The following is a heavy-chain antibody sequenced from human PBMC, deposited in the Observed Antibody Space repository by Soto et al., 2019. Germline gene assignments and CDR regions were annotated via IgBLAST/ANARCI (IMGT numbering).Heavy chain of an antibody. CDR2: INPNSGGT. J-gene: IGHJ3*02. CDR3: ARAGADYTVDTAMVKAFDI. Sequence: ASVKDSCKASGYTFTGYYMHWVRQAPGQGLEGMGWINPNSGGTNYAQKFQGWVNMDRDTSISTAYMELSRLRSDDTAVYYCARAGADYTVDTAMVKAFDIWGQGTMVTVSS. D-gene: IGHD5-18*01. V-gene: IGHV1-2*04. CDR1: GYTFTGYY.